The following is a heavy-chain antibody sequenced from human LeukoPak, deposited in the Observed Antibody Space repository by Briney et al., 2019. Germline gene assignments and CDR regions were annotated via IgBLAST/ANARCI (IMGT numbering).Heavy chain of an antibody. Sequence: GGSLRLSCAVSGFTFSSYAMSWVRQAPGKGLEWVSAISGSGGSTYYADSVKGRFTISRDNSKNTLYLQMNSLRAEDTAVYYCAKVGYYDSSGYSSPYYFDYWGQGTLVTVSS. V-gene: IGHV3-23*01. CDR2: ISGSGGST. CDR3: AKVGYYDSSGYSSPYYFDY. J-gene: IGHJ4*02. CDR1: GFTFSSYA. D-gene: IGHD3-22*01.